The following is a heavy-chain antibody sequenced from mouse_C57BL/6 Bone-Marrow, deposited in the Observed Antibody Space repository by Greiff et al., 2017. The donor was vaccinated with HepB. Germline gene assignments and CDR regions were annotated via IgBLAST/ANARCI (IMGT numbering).Heavy chain of an antibody. CDR3: TDGYYRAY. Sequence: EVHLVESGAELVRPGASVKLSCTASGFNIKDDYLHWVKQRPEQGLEWNGWIDPENGDTEYASKFQGKATITADTSSNTAYLQLSSLTSEDTAVYYCTDGYYRAYWGQGTLVTVSA. CDR2: IDPENGDT. J-gene: IGHJ3*01. V-gene: IGHV14-4*01. D-gene: IGHD2-3*01. CDR1: GFNIKDDY.